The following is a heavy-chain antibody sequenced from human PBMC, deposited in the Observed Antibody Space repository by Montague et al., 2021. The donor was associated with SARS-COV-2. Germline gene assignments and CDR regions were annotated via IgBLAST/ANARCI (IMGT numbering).Heavy chain of an antibody. CDR1: GFTVSSHA. CDR3: ARGGGYRDAFDI. V-gene: IGHV3-30*04. CDR2: ISYDVFNQ. J-gene: IGHJ3*02. D-gene: IGHD5-18*01. Sequence: SLRLSCAASGFTVSSHALHWVRQAPGKGLEWVAVISYDVFNQYYSYSXKVLFTISRDNSKDTLSLQMNSLRTEDTAVSYCARGGGYRDAFDIWGQGTMVTVSS.